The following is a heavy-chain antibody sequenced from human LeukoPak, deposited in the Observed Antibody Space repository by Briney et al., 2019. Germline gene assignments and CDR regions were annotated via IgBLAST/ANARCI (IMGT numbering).Heavy chain of an antibody. J-gene: IGHJ4*02. D-gene: IGHD4-17*01. V-gene: IGHV3-30*04. CDR1: GFTFSSYA. CDR3: ARGSKSYGDYIRSRIHYFDY. Sequence: GGSLRLSCAASGFTFSSYAMHWGRQPPGKGLEWVAVISYDGSNKYYADSVKGRFTISRDNSKNTLYLQMNSLRAEDTAVYYCARGSKSYGDYIRSRIHYFDYWGQGTLVTVSS. CDR2: ISYDGSNK.